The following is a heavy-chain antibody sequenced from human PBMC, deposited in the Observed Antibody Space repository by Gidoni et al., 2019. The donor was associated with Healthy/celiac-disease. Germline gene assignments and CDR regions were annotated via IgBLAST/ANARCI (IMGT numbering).Heavy chain of an antibody. CDR3: AKDRGSGGSSGPPRAFDI. Sequence: EVQLLESGGGLVQPGGSLRLSCAASGFTFSSYAMSWVRQAPGKGLEWVSAISGSGGSTYYADSVKGRFTISRDNSKNTLYLQMNSLRAEDTAVYYCAKDRGSGGSSGPPRAFDIWGQGTMVTVSS. V-gene: IGHV3-23*01. D-gene: IGHD2-15*01. J-gene: IGHJ3*02. CDR1: GFTFSSYA. CDR2: ISGSGGST.